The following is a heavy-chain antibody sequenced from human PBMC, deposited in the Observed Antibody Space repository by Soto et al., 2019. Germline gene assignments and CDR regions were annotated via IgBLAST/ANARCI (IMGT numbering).Heavy chain of an antibody. V-gene: IGHV1-18*01. CDR2: ISVYNDNT. CDR1: GYTFTSYG. J-gene: IGHJ1*01. D-gene: IGHD3-9*01. CDR3: ARIGFDGH. Sequence: QVQLVQSGREIKKPGASVKVSCKAFGYTFTSYGIGWVRQAPGQGLEWMGWISVYNDNTKYAQKFQGRVTMTTETSSSTAYMELRSLKSDDTAVYYCARIGFDGHWGQGTLVTVSS.